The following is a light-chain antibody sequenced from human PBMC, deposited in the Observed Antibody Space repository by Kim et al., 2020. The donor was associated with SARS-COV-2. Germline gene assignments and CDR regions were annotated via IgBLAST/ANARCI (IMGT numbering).Light chain of an antibody. CDR2: RDS. Sequence: SLTLGQKARIHCGGKNIRSKYVLWYQQKPGQAPVLVSYRDSNRPAGIPERFSGSNSGNTATLTIIRAQAEDEADYYCQVWDSSFYVFGTGTKVTVL. V-gene: IGLV3-9*01. J-gene: IGLJ1*01. CDR1: NIRSKY. CDR3: QVWDSSFYV.